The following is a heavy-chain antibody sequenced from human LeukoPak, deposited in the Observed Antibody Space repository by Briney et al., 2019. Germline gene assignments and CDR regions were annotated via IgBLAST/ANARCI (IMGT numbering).Heavy chain of an antibody. CDR2: MKSNNGHT. J-gene: IGHJ4*02. D-gene: IGHD7-27*01. CDR1: D. Sequence: DFNWXRQATGQGXEWMGWMKSNNGHTGYAQKFQGRVTMTRDTSISTAYMELSSLTFEDTAVYYCARGPPNWGMVGYWGQGTLVTVSS. V-gene: IGHV1-8*01. CDR3: ARGPPNWGMVGY.